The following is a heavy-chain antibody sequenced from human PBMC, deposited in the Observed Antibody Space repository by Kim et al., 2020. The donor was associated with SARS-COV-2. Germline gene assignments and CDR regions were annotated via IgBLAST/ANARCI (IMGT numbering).Heavy chain of an antibody. CDR3: ARGRGGISMLVVVITAADYYVDY. V-gene: IGHV4-34*01. J-gene: IGHJ4*02. D-gene: IGHD3-22*01. CDR2: NHHREST. Sequence: RGIRQPPGQGQEWIRENHHRESTTSHPSLKSRVPISGDPAKNQFSLKLSSVTAGDTAVYSCARGRGGISMLVVVITAADYYVDYWGRGTLAT.